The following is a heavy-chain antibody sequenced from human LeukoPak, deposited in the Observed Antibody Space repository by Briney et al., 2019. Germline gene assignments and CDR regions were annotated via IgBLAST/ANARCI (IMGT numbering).Heavy chain of an antibody. CDR1: GGSISSYY. Sequence: SETLSLTCTVSGGSISSYYWSWIRQPPGKGLEWIGYIYYSGSTYYNPSLKSRVTISVDTSKNQFSLKLSSVTAADTAVYYCARLSYYDSSGYYLTAFDIWGQGTMVTVSS. J-gene: IGHJ3*02. CDR2: IYYSGST. CDR3: ARLSYYDSSGYYLTAFDI. D-gene: IGHD3-22*01. V-gene: IGHV4-59*06.